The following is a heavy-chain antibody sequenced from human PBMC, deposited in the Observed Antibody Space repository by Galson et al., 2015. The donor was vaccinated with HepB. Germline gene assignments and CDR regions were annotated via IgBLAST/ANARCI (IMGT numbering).Heavy chain of an antibody. CDR3: ARDRGPYYHKGL. Sequence: PRLSCAASGFTLNDYYISWIRQTPGKGLEWVSYIPASGTTIYYADSVKGRFTISRDNAKNSLYLQMNGQRAEDTAIYYCARDRGPYYHKGLWGKGTPVTVSS. V-gene: IGHV3-11*01. CDR1: GFTLNDYY. D-gene: IGHD3-16*01. J-gene: IGHJ6*03. CDR2: IPASGTTI.